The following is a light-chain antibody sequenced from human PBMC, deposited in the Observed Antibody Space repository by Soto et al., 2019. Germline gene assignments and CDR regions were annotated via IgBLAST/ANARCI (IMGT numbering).Light chain of an antibody. CDR1: SSDIGGYNY. Sequence: QSVLTQPASVSGSPGQSITISCTGSSSDIGGYNYVSWYQQHPGKAPKLMIYEVSNRPSGVSNRFSASKSGNTASLTISGLQAEDEADYYCTLYISSDSWVFGGGTKVTVL. CDR2: EVS. CDR3: TLYISSDSWV. J-gene: IGLJ3*02. V-gene: IGLV2-14*01.